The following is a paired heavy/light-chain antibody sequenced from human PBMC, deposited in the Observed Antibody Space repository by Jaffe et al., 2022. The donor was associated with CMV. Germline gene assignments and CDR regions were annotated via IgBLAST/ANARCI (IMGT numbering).Heavy chain of an antibody. CDR1: GGSVSSGSYY. V-gene: IGHV4-61*01. J-gene: IGHJ4*02. CDR3: AARDIYGTNGY. Sequence: QVQLQESGPGLVKPSETLSLTCTVSGGSVSSGSYYWSWIRQPPGKGLEWIGYIYYSGSTNYNPSLKSRVTISVDTSKNQFSLKLSSVTAADTAVYYCAARDIYGTNGYWGQGTLVTVSS. D-gene: IGHD2-8*01. CDR2: IYYSGST.
Light chain of an antibody. Sequence: QLVLTQSPSASASLGASVKLTCTLSSGHSSYAIAWHQQQPEKGPRYLMKLNSDGSHSKGDGIPDRFSGSSSGAERYLTISSLQSEDEADYYCQTWGTGILWVFGGGTKLTVL. V-gene: IGLV4-69*01. J-gene: IGLJ3*02. CDR3: QTWGTGILWV. CDR1: SGHSSYA. CDR2: LNSDGSH.